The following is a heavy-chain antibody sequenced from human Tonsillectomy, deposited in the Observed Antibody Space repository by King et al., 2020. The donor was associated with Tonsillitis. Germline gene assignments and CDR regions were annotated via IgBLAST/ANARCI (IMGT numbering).Heavy chain of an antibody. CDR3: ASXVWQLVDY. J-gene: IGHJ4*02. V-gene: IGHV3-7*01. CDR2: IKQDGSEK. Sequence: VQLVESGGGLVQPGGSLRLSCAASGFTFSNYWMSWVRQVPGKGLEWVANIKQDGSEKYYTDSVKGRFTISRDNAKNSLYLQMNSLRAEDTAVYYCASXVWQLVDYWXQGTLVTXSA. CDR1: GFTFSNYW. D-gene: IGHD3-16*01.